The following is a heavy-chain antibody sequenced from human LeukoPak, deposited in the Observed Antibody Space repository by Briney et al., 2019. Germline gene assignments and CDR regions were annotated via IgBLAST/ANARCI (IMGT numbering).Heavy chain of an antibody. J-gene: IGHJ5*02. D-gene: IGHD5-24*01. CDR1: GYTFTGYY. CDR2: INPNSGGT. V-gene: IGHV1-2*02. Sequence: ASVKVSCEASGYTFTGYYMHWVRQAPGQGLEWMGWINPNSGGTNYAQKFQGRVTMTRDTSISTAYMELSSLRSEDTAVYYCARDHGRDGYNWMDWFDPWGQGTLVTVSS. CDR3: ARDHGRDGYNWMDWFDP.